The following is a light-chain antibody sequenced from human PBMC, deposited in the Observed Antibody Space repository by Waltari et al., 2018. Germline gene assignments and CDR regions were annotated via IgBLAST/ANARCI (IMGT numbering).Light chain of an antibody. Sequence: DIVMTQSPDSLSVSLGARATITCKPSQSVLYSSNNKNYLAWYQQKPGQPPKLLIYWASTRESGVPDRFSGSGSGTDFTLTISSLQAEDVAVYYCQQCYSTPWTFGQGTKVEIK. CDR1: QSVLYSSNNKNY. J-gene: IGKJ1*01. CDR3: QQCYSTPWT. CDR2: WAS. V-gene: IGKV4-1*01.